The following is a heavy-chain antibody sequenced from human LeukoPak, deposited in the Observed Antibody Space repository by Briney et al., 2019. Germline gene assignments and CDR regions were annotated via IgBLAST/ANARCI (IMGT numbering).Heavy chain of an antibody. CDR3: ARGHYDILTASLNQFDY. Sequence: GGSLRLSCTASGFIFGDNAMSWFRQAPGKGLEWVSFIRSKAYGGTIEYAASVKGRFTISRDDSKSIAYLQMNSLSAEDTAVYYCARGHYDILTASLNQFDYWGQGTLVTVSS. J-gene: IGHJ4*02. V-gene: IGHV3-49*03. CDR1: GFIFGDNA. CDR2: IRSKAYGGTI. D-gene: IGHD3-9*01.